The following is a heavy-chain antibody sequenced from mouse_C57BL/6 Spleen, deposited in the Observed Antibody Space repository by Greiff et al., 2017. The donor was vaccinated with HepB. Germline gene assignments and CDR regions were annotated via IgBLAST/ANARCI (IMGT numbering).Heavy chain of an antibody. J-gene: IGHJ1*03. CDR1: GFTFSDYG. D-gene: IGHD2-4*01. CDR3: ARTIDDYDWYFDV. Sequence: EVKLMESGGGLVKPGGSLKLSCAASGFTFSDYGMHWVRQAPEKGLEWVAYISSGSSTIYYADTVKGRFTISRDNAKNTLFLQMTSLRSEDTAMYYCARTIDDYDWYFDVWGTGTTVTVSS. CDR2: ISSGSSTI. V-gene: IGHV5-17*01.